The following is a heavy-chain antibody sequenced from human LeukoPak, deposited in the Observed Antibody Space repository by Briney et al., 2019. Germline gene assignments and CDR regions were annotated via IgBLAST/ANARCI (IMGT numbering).Heavy chain of an antibody. J-gene: IGHJ4*02. CDR2: ITTSGSIT. D-gene: IGHD3-3*01. CDR1: GFTFSNYA. V-gene: IGHV3-23*01. CDR3: AKENYDFWSGSTFDY. Sequence: GGSLRLSCGASGFTFSNYAMNWVRQAPGKGLEWVSTITTSGSITYYADSVKGRFTISRDKSKNTLYLQMNSLRAEDTAVYYCAKENYDFWSGSTFDYWGQGTLVTVSS.